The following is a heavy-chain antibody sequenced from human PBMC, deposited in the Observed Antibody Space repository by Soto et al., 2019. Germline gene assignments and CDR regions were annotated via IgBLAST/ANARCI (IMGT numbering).Heavy chain of an antibody. CDR1: GGSISSGGSY. V-gene: IGHV4-31*03. J-gene: IGHJ4*02. CDR3: ARDRDSYGFHDY. Sequence: QVQLQESGPGLVKPSQTLSVTCTVSGGSISSGGSYWSWIRHHPGKGLEWIGYIHYSGTTYYNPSLKSRVTISIDTSKKQFSLKLSSVTAADTAVYSCARDRDSYGFHDYWGQGTLVTVSS. D-gene: IGHD5-18*01. CDR2: IHYSGTT.